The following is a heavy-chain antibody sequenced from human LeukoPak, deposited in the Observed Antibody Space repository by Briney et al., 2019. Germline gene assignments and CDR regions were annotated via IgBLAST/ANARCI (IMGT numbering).Heavy chain of an antibody. Sequence: PSETLSLTCTVSGGSVSNHYWSWIRKPAGKGLEWIGHIYIDETTNYNPSLKSRVTMSVDTSKNQFSLKLSSVTAADTAVYYCARQYSSGWHYYYYYYMDVWGKGTTVTISS. V-gene: IGHV4-4*07. D-gene: IGHD6-19*01. J-gene: IGHJ6*03. CDR3: ARQYSSGWHYYYYYYMDV. CDR2: IYIDETT. CDR1: GGSVSNHY.